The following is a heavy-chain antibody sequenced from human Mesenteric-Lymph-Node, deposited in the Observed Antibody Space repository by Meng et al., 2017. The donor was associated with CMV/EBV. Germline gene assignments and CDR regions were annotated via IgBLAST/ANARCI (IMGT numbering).Heavy chain of an antibody. CDR3: ARRAITIFGVLIIDYGMDV. CDR1: GGSISSRSYY. Sequence: SETLSLTCTVSGGSISSRSYYWGWIRQPPGKGLEWIGSIYYSGKTYYSPSLKSRLTISVDPSKNQFSLKLSSVTAADTAVYYCARRAITIFGVLIIDYGMDVWGQGTTVTVSS. CDR2: IYYSGKT. D-gene: IGHD3-3*01. V-gene: IGHV4-39*01. J-gene: IGHJ6*02.